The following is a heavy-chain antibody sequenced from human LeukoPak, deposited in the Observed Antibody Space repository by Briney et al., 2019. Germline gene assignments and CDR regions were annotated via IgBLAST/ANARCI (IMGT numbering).Heavy chain of an antibody. CDR1: GGSFSDYY. V-gene: IGHV4-34*01. CDR2: INHSGST. J-gene: IGHJ4*02. CDR3: ARHLLWFGPDY. Sequence: SETLSLTCAVNGGSFSDYYWNWIRQPPGKGLEWIGEINHSGSTNYNPSLKSRVTISVDTSKNQFSLRLRSVTAADTAVYYCARHLLWFGPDYWGQGTLVTVSS. D-gene: IGHD3-10*01.